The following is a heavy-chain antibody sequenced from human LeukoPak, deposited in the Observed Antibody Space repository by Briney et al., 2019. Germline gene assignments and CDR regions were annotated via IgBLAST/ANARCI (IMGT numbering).Heavy chain of an antibody. CDR1: GFTFSSYE. Sequence: GGSLRLSCAASGFTFSSYEMNWVRQAPGKGLEWVSYISSSGSTIYYADSVKGRFIISRDNAKNSLYLQMNSLRAEDTAVYYCAELGITMIGGVWGKGTTVTVSS. D-gene: IGHD3-10*02. CDR3: AELGITMIGGV. J-gene: IGHJ6*04. V-gene: IGHV3-48*03. CDR2: ISSSGSTI.